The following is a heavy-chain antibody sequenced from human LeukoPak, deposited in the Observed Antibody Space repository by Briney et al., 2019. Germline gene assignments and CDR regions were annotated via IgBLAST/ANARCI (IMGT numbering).Heavy chain of an antibody. Sequence: GGSLRLSCAASGFTFSSYAMSWVRQAPGKGLEWASAISGSGGSTYYADSVKGRFTISRDNSKNTLYLQMNSLRAEDTAVYYCAKGVTTHYYYGMDVWGQGTTVTVSS. CDR3: AKGVTTHYYYGMDV. D-gene: IGHD4-11*01. J-gene: IGHJ6*02. V-gene: IGHV3-23*01. CDR2: ISGSGGST. CDR1: GFTFSSYA.